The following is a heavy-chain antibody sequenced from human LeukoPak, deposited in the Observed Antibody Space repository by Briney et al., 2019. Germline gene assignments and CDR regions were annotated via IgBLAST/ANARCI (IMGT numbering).Heavy chain of an antibody. D-gene: IGHD3-3*01. Sequence: GRSLRLSCAASGFTFSSYAMHWVRQAPGKGLEWVAVISYDGSNKYYADSVKGRFTISRDNSKNTLYLQMNSLRAEDTAVYYCAKDGIRFLEWLVSDFDYWGQGTLVTVSS. CDR2: ISYDGSNK. CDR1: GFTFSSYA. V-gene: IGHV3-30*04. CDR3: AKDGIRFLEWLVSDFDY. J-gene: IGHJ4*02.